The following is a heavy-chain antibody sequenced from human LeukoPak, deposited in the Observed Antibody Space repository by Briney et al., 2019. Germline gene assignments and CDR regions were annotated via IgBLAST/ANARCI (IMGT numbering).Heavy chain of an antibody. CDR1: GFTFSSYA. J-gene: IGHJ4*02. CDR2: ISDTGNT. V-gene: IGHV3-23*01. CDR3: AKAPVTTCRGAFCYPFDY. Sequence: GGSLRLSCAASGFTFSSYAMSWVRQAPGKGLEWVSAISDTGNTYHADSVKGRFTISRDSPKNTLFLQMNRLRPEDAAVYYCAKAPVTTCRGAFCYPFDYWGLGTLVTVSS. D-gene: IGHD2-15*01.